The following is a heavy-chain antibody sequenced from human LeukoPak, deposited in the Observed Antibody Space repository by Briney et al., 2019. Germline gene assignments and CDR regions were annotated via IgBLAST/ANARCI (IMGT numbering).Heavy chain of an antibody. D-gene: IGHD3-16*02. CDR3: ARDENGYVWGSFRA. CDR1: GGSFSGYY. Sequence: KPSETLSLTCAVYGGSFSGYYWGWIRQPPGKGLEWIGNIYYSGSTYYNPSLESRVTMSLDTSKNQFSLKLSSVTAADTAVYYCARDENGYVWGSFRAWGQGTLVTVSS. J-gene: IGHJ5*02. CDR2: IYYSGST. V-gene: IGHV4-34*01.